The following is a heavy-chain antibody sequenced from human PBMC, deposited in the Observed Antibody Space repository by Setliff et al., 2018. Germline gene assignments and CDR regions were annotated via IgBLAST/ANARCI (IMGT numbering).Heavy chain of an antibody. Sequence: PSETLSLTCTVSGYSISSGYYWGWVRQPPGKGLEWIGYIHKTGSMGTNPSLKGRVTISVDTSKNQFSLKLSSVTAADTAVYYCARRVTAAGGSFFYGWFDPWGQGTLVTVSS. CDR1: GYSISSGYY. CDR3: ARRVTAAGGSFFYGWFDP. V-gene: IGHV4-38-2*02. CDR2: IHKTGSM. D-gene: IGHD2-2*01. J-gene: IGHJ5*02.